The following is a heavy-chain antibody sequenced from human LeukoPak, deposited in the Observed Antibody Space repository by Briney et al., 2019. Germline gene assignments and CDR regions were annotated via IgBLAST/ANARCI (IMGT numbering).Heavy chain of an antibody. CDR2: INHSGST. J-gene: IGHJ4*02. CDR3: ARALRYCSSTSCDVFDY. V-gene: IGHV4-34*01. Sequence: KPSETLSLTCAVYGGSFSGYHWSWIRQPPGKGLEWIGEINHSGSTNYNPSLKSRVTISVDTSKNQFSLKLSSVTAADTAVYYCARALRYCSSTSCDVFDYWGQGTLVTVS. CDR1: GGSFSGYH. D-gene: IGHD2-2*01.